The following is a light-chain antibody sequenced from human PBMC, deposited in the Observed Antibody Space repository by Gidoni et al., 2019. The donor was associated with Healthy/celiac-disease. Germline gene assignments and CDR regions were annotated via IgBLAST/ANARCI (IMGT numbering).Light chain of an antibody. Sequence: EIELTQSPATLSLSPGERATLSCRASQSVSSYLAWYQQKPGQAPRLLIYDASNRATGIPARFSGSGSGTDFTLTISSLEPEDFAVYYCQQRSNWPLFGGXTKVEIK. CDR2: DAS. CDR3: QQRSNWPL. J-gene: IGKJ4*01. CDR1: QSVSSY. V-gene: IGKV3-11*01.